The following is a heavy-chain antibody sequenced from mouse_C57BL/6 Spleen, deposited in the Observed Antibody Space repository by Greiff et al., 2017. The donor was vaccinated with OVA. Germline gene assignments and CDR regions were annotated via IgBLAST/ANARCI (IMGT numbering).Heavy chain of an antibody. D-gene: IGHD4-1*01. CDR2: INPNNGGT. V-gene: IGHV1-22*01. J-gene: IGHJ3*01. Sequence: VQLQQSGPELVKPGASVKLSCKASGYTFTDYNMPWVKQSPGKSLEWIGNINPNNGGTSYNQKFKGKATLTVNKSSSTAYMELRSLTSEVSAVDYCASWRGGTVAYWGQGTLVTVSA. CDR1: GYTFTDYN. CDR3: ASWRGGTVAY.